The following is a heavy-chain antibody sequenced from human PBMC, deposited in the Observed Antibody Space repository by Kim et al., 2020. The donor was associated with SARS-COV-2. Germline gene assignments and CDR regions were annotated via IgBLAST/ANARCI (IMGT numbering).Heavy chain of an antibody. J-gene: IGHJ4*02. V-gene: IGHV4-31*02. CDR3: ARTLGYCSGGSCLMYYFDY. D-gene: IGHD2-15*01. Sequence: RVTMSVDTSKNQFSLKLSSVTAADTAVYYCARTLGYCSGGSCLMYYFDYWGQGTLVTVSS.